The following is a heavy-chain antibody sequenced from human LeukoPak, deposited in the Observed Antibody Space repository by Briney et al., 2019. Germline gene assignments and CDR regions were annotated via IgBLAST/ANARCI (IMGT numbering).Heavy chain of an antibody. CDR1: GFTFSSYG. J-gene: IGHJ6*03. CDR2: LWYDGSNK. Sequence: PGGSLRLSCAASGFTFSSYGMHWVRQAPGKGLEWVAVLWYDGSNKYYADSVKGRFTISRDNSKNTLYLQMNSLRAEDTAVYYCAKEAGDYVFYYYYYMDVWGKGTTVTVSS. CDR3: AKEAGDYVFYYYYYMDV. D-gene: IGHD4-17*01. V-gene: IGHV3-33*06.